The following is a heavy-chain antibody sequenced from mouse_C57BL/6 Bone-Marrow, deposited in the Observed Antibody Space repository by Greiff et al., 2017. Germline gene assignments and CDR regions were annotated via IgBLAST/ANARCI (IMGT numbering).Heavy chain of an antibody. CDR1: GFTFSSYG. V-gene: IGHV5-6*01. CDR2: ISSGGSYT. CDR3: ALSAWFAY. Sequence: EVKLMESGGDLVKPGGSLKLSCAASGFTFSSYGMSWVRQTPDKRLEWVATISSGGSYTYYPDSVKGRYTISRDHAKNTLYLQMSSLKSEDTAMYYCALSAWFAYWGQGTLVTVSA. J-gene: IGHJ3*01.